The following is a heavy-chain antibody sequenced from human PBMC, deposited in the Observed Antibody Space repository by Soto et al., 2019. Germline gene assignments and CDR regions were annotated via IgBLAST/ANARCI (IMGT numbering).Heavy chain of an antibody. J-gene: IGHJ4*02. CDR1: GFTFSSYG. V-gene: IGHV3-23*01. CDR2: IGASGDNT. Sequence: QTGGSLRLSCAASGFTFSSYGMSWVRQAPGKGLEWVSTIGASGDNTYYADSVKGRFTISRDNSKSTLYLQMNSLRDEDATVYYCAVVGLRAAVAGRGSPNFDYWGQGMLVTVSS. CDR3: AVVGLRAAVAGRGSPNFDY. D-gene: IGHD6-19*01.